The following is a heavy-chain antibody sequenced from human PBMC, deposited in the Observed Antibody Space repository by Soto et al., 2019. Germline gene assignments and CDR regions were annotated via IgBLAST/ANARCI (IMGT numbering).Heavy chain of an antibody. J-gene: IGHJ4*02. CDR2: INPSGGST. CDR3: ARVLSPAHLRTPFLALDY. CDR1: GYTFTSYY. V-gene: IGHV1-46*01. Sequence: ASVKVSCKASGYTFTSYYMHWVRQAPGQGLEWMGIINPSGGSTSYAQKFQGRVTMTRDTSTSTVYMELSSLRSEDTAVYYCARVLSPAHLRTPFLALDYWGQGTLVTVSS. D-gene: IGHD3-16*01.